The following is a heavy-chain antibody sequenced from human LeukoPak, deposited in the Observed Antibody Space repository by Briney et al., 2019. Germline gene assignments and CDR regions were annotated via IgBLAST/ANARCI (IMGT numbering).Heavy chain of an antibody. Sequence: GGSLRLSCAAYGFTFSSYEMNWVRQAPGKGLGWVSYISSSGSTIYYAYSVKGRFTISRDNAKNSLYLQMNSLRAEDTAVYYCARAGDTYYDILTGYYDYWGQGTLVTVSS. CDR1: GFTFSSYE. J-gene: IGHJ4*02. V-gene: IGHV3-48*03. CDR2: ISSSGSTI. D-gene: IGHD3-9*01. CDR3: ARAGDTYYDILTGYYDY.